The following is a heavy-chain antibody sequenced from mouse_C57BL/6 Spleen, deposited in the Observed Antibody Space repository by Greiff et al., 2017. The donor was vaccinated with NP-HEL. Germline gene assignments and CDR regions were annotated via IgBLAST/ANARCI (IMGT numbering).Heavy chain of an antibody. CDR3: TAYYDFAY. J-gene: IGHJ3*01. CDR2: IRLRSDNYAT. V-gene: IGHV6-3*01. CDR1: GFTFSNYW. Sequence: EVQLVESGGGLVQPGGSMKLSCVASGFTFSNYWMNWVRQSPGKGLEWVAQIRLRSDNYATHYAESVKGRFTISRDDSKSSVYLQMNNLRAEDTGIYYCTAYYDFAYWGQGTLVTVSA. D-gene: IGHD2-4*01.